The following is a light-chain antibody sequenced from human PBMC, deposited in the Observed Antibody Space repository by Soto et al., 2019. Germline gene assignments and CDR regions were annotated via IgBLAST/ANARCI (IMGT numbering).Light chain of an antibody. CDR2: DAS. V-gene: IGKV1-33*01. J-gene: IGKJ4*01. CDR3: QQYANFPLP. CDR1: QDINNY. Sequence: DIQMTQSPSSLSASVGDRVTITCQASQDINNYLNWYQQKPGKAPKLLIYDASNLETGVPSRFSGSGSGTDFTFTISSLQPEDIATYHCQQYANFPLPFGVGTKVEIK.